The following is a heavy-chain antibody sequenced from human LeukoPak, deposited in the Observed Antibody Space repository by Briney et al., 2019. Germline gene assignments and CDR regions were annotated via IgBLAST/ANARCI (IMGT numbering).Heavy chain of an antibody. J-gene: IGHJ4*02. CDR2: IDWDDDK. D-gene: IGHD6-13*01. V-gene: IGHV2-70*04. CDR1: GFSLTTSAMR. CDR3: ARELYSSSWYFDS. Sequence: SGPTVVRPTQTLTLTCTFSGFSLTTSAMRVSWIRQPPGKALEWLAHIDWDDDKFYSTSLKTRLTISKHTSKNQVVLTMTNMDPVDTGTYYCARELYSSSWYFDSWGQGTLVTVSS.